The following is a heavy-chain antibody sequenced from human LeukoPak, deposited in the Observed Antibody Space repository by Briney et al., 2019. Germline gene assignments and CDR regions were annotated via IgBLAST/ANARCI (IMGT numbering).Heavy chain of an antibody. V-gene: IGHV3-43D*04. J-gene: IGHJ4*02. CDR3: ARDSEKQQLVRGDY. CDR2: ISWDGFTT. Sequence: GGFLRLSCVASGFTLDDYAMHWVRQAPGKGLEWVSLISWDGFTTYYADSVKGRFTISRDNAKNSLYLQMNSLRAEDTAVYYCARDSEKQQLVRGDYWGQGTLVTVSS. CDR1: GFTLDDYA. D-gene: IGHD6-13*01.